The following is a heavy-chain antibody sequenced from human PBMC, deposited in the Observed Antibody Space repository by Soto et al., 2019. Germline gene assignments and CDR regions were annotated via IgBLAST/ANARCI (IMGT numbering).Heavy chain of an antibody. V-gene: IGHV3-9*01. CDR1: GFTFDDYA. J-gene: IGHJ4*02. Sequence: EVQLVESGGGLVQPGRSLRLSCAASGFTFDDYAMHWVRQAPGKGLEWVSGISWNSGSIGYADSVKGRFTISRDNAKNSLYLQMNSLRAEDTALYYCAKEATTGTTHYFDYWGQGTLVTVSS. D-gene: IGHD1-1*01. CDR2: ISWNSGSI. CDR3: AKEATTGTTHYFDY.